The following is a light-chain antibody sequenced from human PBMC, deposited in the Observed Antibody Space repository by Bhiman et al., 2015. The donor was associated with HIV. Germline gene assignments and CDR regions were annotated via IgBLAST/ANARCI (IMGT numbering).Light chain of an antibody. Sequence: NFMLTQPHSVSESPGKTVTISCTRSSGSIASNYVQWYQQRPGSSPXTVIYEDYQRPSGVPDRFSGSIDSSSNSASLTISGRKTEDEADYYCQSYDSTTSWVFGGGTKLTVL. CDR2: EDY. V-gene: IGLV6-57*01. CDR3: QSYDSTTSWV. CDR1: SGSIASNY. J-gene: IGLJ3*02.